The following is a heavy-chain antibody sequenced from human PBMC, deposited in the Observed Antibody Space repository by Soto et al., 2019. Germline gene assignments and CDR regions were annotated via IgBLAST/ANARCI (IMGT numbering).Heavy chain of an antibody. Sequence: GGSLRLSCAASGFTFSSYAMSWVRQAPGKGLEWVSAISGSGGSTYYADSVKGRLTISRDNSKNTLYLQMNSLRAEETAVYYCAKDPRYYYGSGSYMDYWGQGTLVTVSS. CDR1: GFTFSSYA. J-gene: IGHJ4*02. CDR2: ISGSGGST. CDR3: AKDPRYYYGSGSYMDY. V-gene: IGHV3-23*01. D-gene: IGHD3-10*01.